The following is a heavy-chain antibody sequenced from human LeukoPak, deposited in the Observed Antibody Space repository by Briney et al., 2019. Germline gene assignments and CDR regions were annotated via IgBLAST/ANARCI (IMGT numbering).Heavy chain of an antibody. V-gene: IGHV4-59*01. J-gene: IGHJ4*02. CDR1: GSSISGYY. CDR2: IYYSGST. CDR3: AREGSRTPFDF. D-gene: IGHD1/OR15-1a*01. Sequence: PSETLSLTCTVSGSSISGYYWSWIRQPPGKGLEWIGHIYYSGSTNYNPSLKSRVTISVNTSKNQFSLRLKSVTAADTAVYYCAREGSRTPFDFWGQGTLVTVSS.